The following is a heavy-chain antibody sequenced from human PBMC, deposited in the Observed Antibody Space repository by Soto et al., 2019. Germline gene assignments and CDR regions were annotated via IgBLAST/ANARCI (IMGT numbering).Heavy chain of an antibody. J-gene: IGHJ4*02. V-gene: IGHV2-5*02. CDR1: GFSLNSTGVG. CDR2: IYWDDDK. CDR3: AHHPYDTSGYVLDY. Sequence: QITLKESGPTLVKPTQTLTLTCTFSGFSLNSTGVGVGWIRQPPGEALEWHALIYWDDDKRHSPSLKSRLTITKDTSNNQVVLVMTNMDPVDTATYYCAHHPYDTSGYVLDYWGRGIMVTVSS. D-gene: IGHD3-22*01.